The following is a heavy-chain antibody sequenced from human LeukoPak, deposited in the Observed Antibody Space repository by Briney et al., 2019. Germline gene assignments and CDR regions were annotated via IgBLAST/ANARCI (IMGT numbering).Heavy chain of an antibody. CDR1: GGSFSGYY. CDR3: ARIPPADWYFDL. V-gene: IGHV4-34*01. CDR2: INHSGST. D-gene: IGHD2-2*02. Sequence: SETLSLTCAVYGGSFSGYYWSWIRQPPGKGLEWIGEINHSGSTNYNPSLKSRVTISVDTSKNQFSLKLSSVTAADTAVYYCARIPPADWYFDLWGRGTLVTVSS. J-gene: IGHJ2*01.